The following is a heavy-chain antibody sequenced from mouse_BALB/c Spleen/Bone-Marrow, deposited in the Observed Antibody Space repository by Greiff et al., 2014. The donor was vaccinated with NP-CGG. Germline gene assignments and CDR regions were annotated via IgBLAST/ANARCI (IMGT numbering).Heavy chain of an antibody. CDR1: GYSFSTYW. Sequence: EVQLQQSVTVLSRPGASVKMSCKASGYSFSTYWMHWVKQRPGQGLEWISAIYPGNSDSSYNQKFEGKAKLTAVTSASTAYMELISLTHEDSAVYYCTRRGSSAFPYWGQGTLVTVSA. CDR3: TRRGSSAFPY. CDR2: IYPGNSDS. V-gene: IGHV1-5*01. J-gene: IGHJ3*01. D-gene: IGHD1-1*01.